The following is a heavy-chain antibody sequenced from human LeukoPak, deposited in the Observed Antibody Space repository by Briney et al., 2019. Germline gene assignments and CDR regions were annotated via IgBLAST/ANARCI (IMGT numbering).Heavy chain of an antibody. CDR2: INPNSGGT. CDR3: ALMLRGVIYHFDS. CDR1: GYTLTGYY. D-gene: IGHD3-10*01. V-gene: IGHV1-2*02. J-gene: IGHJ4*02. Sequence: GASVKVSCKASGYTLTGYYMHWVRQAPGQGLERMGWINPNSGGTNYAQKFQGRVTMTRDTSISTDYMELSRLKSDDTAVYYCALMLRGVIYHFDSWGQGTLVTVSP.